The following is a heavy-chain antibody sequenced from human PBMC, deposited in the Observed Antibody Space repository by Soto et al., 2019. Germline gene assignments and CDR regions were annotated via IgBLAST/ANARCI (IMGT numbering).Heavy chain of an antibody. CDR2: ISGGGSNT. Sequence: HPGWSLRLSCASSVFPFSSYVMSWVRQAPGKGLEWVSGISGGGSNTFYADYVKGRFTISRDNSKNTLLLQMNSLGAEDTAVYYCAKDSNKYSSSLRGRYFDYWGQGIGVTVS. V-gene: IGHV3-23*01. CDR3: AKDSNKYSSSLRGRYFDY. D-gene: IGHD4-4*01. CDR1: VFPFSSYV. J-gene: IGHJ4*02.